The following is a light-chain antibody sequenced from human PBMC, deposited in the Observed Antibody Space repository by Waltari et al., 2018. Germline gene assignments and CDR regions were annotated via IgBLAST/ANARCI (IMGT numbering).Light chain of an antibody. CDR3: MLGTHWPSLT. CDR1: QSLVYSDGTTY. V-gene: IGKV2-30*01. CDR2: NVS. Sequence: VMTQSPLSLPVTLGQPASISCRSTQSLVYSDGTTYFNWFQQRPGHSPRRLIYNVSKRDSGVPDRFSGSGSGADFTLKISRVEAEDVGVYYCMLGTHWPSLTFGGGTKVEIK. J-gene: IGKJ4*01.